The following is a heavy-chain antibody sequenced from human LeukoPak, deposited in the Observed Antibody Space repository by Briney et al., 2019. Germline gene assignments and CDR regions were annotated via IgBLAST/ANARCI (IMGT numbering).Heavy chain of an antibody. J-gene: IGHJ4*02. V-gene: IGHV3-30*18. CDR3: AKDRLYSSSSFYYFDY. Sequence: GGSLRLSCAASGFTFSSYGMHWVRQAPGKGLEWVAVISYDGSNKYYADSVKGRFTISRDNSKNTLYLQMNSLRAEDTAVYYCAKDRLYSSSSFYYFDYWGQGTLVTVSS. CDR2: ISYDGSNK. D-gene: IGHD6-13*01. CDR1: GFTFSSYG.